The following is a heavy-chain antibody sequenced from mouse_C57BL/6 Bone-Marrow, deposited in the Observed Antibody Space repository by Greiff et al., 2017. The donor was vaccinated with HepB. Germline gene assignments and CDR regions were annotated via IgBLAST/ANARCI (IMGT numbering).Heavy chain of an antibody. Sequence: QVQLQQSGAELVRPGPSVKMSCKASGYTFTNYWIGWAKQRPGHGLEWIGDIYPGGGYTNYNEKFKGKATLTADKSSSTAYMQFSSLTSEDSAIYYCARIYYGNYGFAYWGQGTLVTVSA. CDR3: ARIYYGNYGFAY. CDR1: GYTFTNYW. V-gene: IGHV1-63*01. J-gene: IGHJ3*01. D-gene: IGHD2-1*01. CDR2: IYPGGGYT.